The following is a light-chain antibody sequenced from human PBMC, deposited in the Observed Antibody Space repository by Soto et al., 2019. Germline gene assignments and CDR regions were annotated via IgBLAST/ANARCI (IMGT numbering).Light chain of an antibody. CDR1: QSVSSN. CDR3: QQYNNWPPIT. CDR2: GAS. J-gene: IGKJ5*01. V-gene: IGKV3-15*01. Sequence: EIVMTQSPATLSVSPGERATLSCRASQSVSSNLAWYQQKPGQAPRLLIYGASTRATGIPARFSGSGSGTEFTLSISGLQSEDFTVYYCQQYNNWPPITCGQGTRLEIK.